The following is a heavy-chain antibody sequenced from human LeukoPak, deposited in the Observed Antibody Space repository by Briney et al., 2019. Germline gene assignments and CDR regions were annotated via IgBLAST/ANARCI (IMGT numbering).Heavy chain of an antibody. CDR2: IYYSGST. J-gene: IGHJ6*02. Sequence: SETLSLTCTVSGGSISSYYWSWIRQPPGKGLEWIGYIYYSGSTNYNPSLKSRVTIPVDTSKNQFSLKLSSVTAADTAVYYCARSTYYYDLSYYYGMDVWGQGTTVTVSS. CDR1: GGSISSYY. D-gene: IGHD3-22*01. V-gene: IGHV4-59*01. CDR3: ARSTYYYDLSYYYGMDV.